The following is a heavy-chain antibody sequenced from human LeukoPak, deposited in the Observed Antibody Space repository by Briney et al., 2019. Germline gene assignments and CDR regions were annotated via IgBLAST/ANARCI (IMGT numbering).Heavy chain of an antibody. Sequence: SGPTLVKPSETLSLTCTVSGGSISSYYWSWIRQPPGKGLEWIGYIYYSGSTNYNPSLKSRVTISVDTSKNQFSLKLSSVTAADTAVYYCARAPYDSSGYYHDYYYYYMDVWGKGTTVTVSS. CDR3: ARAPYDSSGYYHDYYYYYMDV. D-gene: IGHD3-22*01. V-gene: IGHV4-59*01. J-gene: IGHJ6*03. CDR1: GGSISSYY. CDR2: IYYSGST.